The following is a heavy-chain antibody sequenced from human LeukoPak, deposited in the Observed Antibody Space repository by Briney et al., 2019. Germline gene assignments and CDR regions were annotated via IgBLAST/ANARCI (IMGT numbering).Heavy chain of an antibody. CDR2: INHSGST. Sequence: SETLSLTCAVYGGSFSGYYWSWIRQPPGKGLEWIGEINHSGSTNYNPSLKSRVTISVDTSKNQFSLKLSSVTAADTAVYYCARRRYAGITGISVRKGGFDPWGQGTLVTVSS. D-gene: IGHD1-20*01. CDR3: ARRRYAGITGISVRKGGFDP. V-gene: IGHV4-34*01. J-gene: IGHJ5*02. CDR1: GGSFSGYY.